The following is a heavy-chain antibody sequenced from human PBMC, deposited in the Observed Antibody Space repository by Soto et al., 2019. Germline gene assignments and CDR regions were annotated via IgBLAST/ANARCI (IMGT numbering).Heavy chain of an antibody. J-gene: IGHJ4*02. D-gene: IGHD6-13*01. CDR1: GGSISSSSYY. Sequence: SETLSLTCTVSGGSISSSSYYWGWIRQPPGKGLEWIGSIYYSGSTYYNPSLKSRVTISVDTSKNQFSLKLSSVTAADTAVYYCARATGYSSSWYPNIDYWGQGTLVTVSS. CDR2: IYYSGST. V-gene: IGHV4-39*01. CDR3: ARATGYSSSWYPNIDY.